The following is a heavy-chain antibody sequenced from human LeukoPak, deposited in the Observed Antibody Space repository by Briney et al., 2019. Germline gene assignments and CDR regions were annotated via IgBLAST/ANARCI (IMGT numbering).Heavy chain of an antibody. V-gene: IGHV4-59*11. CDR1: GCSISSHY. Sequence: SETLSLTCTVSGCSISSHYWSWIRRPPGKGLEWVGYIYYSGSTNYNPSLKSRVTISVDPSKNQFSLKLSSVTAEDTAVYYCARLAGRGDWFDPWGQGTLVTVSS. J-gene: IGHJ5*02. D-gene: IGHD3-10*01. CDR3: ARLAGRGDWFDP. CDR2: IYYSGST.